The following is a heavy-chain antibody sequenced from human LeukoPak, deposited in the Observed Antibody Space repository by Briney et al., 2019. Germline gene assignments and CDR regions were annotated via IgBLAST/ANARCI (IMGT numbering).Heavy chain of an antibody. CDR3: AKGTSSLNYDAFDI. CDR2: ISFIIST. D-gene: IGHD6-19*01. CDR1: GFHFSSFV. J-gene: IGHJ3*02. V-gene: IGHV3-23*01. Sequence: GGSLRLSRALSGFHFSSFVVKWARHGPGEGLECVSGISFIISTWSADSVKGRFTISRDNSKNTVYLQMNSLRDDDTAVYYCAKGTSSLNYDAFDIWGQGTLVTVSS.